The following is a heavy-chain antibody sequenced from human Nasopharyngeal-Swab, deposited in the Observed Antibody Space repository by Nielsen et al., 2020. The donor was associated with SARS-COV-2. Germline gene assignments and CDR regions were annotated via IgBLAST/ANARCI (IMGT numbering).Heavy chain of an antibody. CDR1: GYTLTELS. V-gene: IGHV1-24*01. D-gene: IGHD6-19*01. CDR2: FDPEDGET. J-gene: IGHJ6*02. CDR3: ATGAAVAGTPISYYYYYGIDF. Sequence: ASVKVSCKVSGYTLTELSMHWVRQAPGKGLEWMGGFDPEDGETIYAQKFQGRVTMTEDTSTDTAYMELSSLRSEDTAVYYCATGAAVAGTPISYYYYYGIDFWGQGTTVTVSS.